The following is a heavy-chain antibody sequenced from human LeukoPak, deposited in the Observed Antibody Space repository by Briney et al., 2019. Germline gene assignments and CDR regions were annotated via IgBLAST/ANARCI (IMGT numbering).Heavy chain of an antibody. CDR2: MRPNNGNS. J-gene: IGHJ4*02. CDR1: GYTFSSYD. D-gene: IGHD2-2*01. Sequence: GASVKVSCKASGYTFSSYDANWVRQAPGQGLEWTGWMRPNNGNSGYAQKFQGRVNMTRDTSINTAYMELRSLTSEDTAVYYCARGPPESTSSDYWGQGTLVTISS. CDR3: ARGPPESTSSDY. V-gene: IGHV1-8*01.